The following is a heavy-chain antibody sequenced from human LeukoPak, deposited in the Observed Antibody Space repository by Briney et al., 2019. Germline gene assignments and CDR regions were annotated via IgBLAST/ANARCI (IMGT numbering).Heavy chain of an antibody. CDR2: INAGNGNT. CDR1: GYTFTSYA. V-gene: IGHV1-3*01. CDR3: ARDQGRVVFGSSGEYFQH. Sequence: ASVKVSCKASGYTFTSYAMHWVRQAPGQRLEWMGWINAGNGNTKYSQKFQGRVTITRDTSASTAYMELSSLRSEDTAVYYCARDQGRVVFGSSGEYFQHWGQGTLVTVSS. J-gene: IGHJ1*01. D-gene: IGHD6-19*01.